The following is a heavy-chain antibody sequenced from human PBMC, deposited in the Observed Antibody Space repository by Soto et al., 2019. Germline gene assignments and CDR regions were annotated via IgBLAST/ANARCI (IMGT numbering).Heavy chain of an antibody. Sequence: SQTLSLTWVLDGRSSTTYYSVCVRPPPRDGLEWIGAANHSGEATYNTSLQTRATISLDTSNNHFALKMTSLTAADAALYFCTRAERFPRSWFDPWGQGTQVTVSS. CDR1: GRSSTTYY. V-gene: IGHV4-34*01. CDR2: ANHSGEA. J-gene: IGHJ5*02. D-gene: IGHD3-10*01. CDR3: TRAERFPRSWFDP.